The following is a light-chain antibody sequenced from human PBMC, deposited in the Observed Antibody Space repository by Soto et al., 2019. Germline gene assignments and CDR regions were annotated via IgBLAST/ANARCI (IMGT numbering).Light chain of an antibody. J-gene: IGLJ2*01. V-gene: IGLV2-23*03. CDR3: CSYAGSNSFDVF. CDR2: EGS. Sequence: QSALTQPASVSGSPGQSITISCTGTSSDVGNYDLVSWYQQHPGKAPKLFIYEGSERPSGVSNRSSGSKSGNAAALTISGPQAEDEADYYCCSYAGSNSFDVFFGGGTKLTVL. CDR1: SSDVGNYDL.